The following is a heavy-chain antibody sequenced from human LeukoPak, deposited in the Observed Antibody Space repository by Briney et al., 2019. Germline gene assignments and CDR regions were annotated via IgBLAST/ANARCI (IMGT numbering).Heavy chain of an antibody. CDR3: ATDSTRSRDYYYGMDV. V-gene: IGHV1-24*01. Sequence: GASVKVSCKVSGYTLTELSMHWVRQAPGKGLEWMGGFDPEDGETIYAQKFQGRVTMTEDTSTDTAYMELSSLRSEDTAVYYCATDSTRSRDYYYGMDVWGQGTTVTVSS. CDR1: GYTLTELS. J-gene: IGHJ6*02. D-gene: IGHD1-26*01. CDR2: FDPEDGET.